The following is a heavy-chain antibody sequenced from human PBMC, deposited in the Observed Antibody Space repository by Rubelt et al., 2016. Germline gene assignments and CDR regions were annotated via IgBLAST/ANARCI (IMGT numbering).Heavy chain of an antibody. Sequence: QLQLQESGPGLVKPSETLSLTCTVSGGSISSSSYYWGWIRQPPGKGLEWIGSIYYSGGTYYNPSLTRRGTSSVDTSESQFSLKLSTVTAADTAVYYCARTTSSWYLYWGQGTMVTVSS. J-gene: IGHJ4*02. CDR3: ARTTSSWYLY. CDR2: IYYSGGT. V-gene: IGHV4-39*01. CDR1: GGSISSSSYY. D-gene: IGHD6-13*01.